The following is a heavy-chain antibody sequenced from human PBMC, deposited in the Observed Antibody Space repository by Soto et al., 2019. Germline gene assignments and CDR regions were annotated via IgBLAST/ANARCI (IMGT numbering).Heavy chain of an antibody. CDR2: ISAYNGNT. CDR3: AKDSTAASGGWFDT. Sequence: ASVKVSCKASGSTFTIYGISWVRQAPGQGLEWMGWISAYNGNTNYAQKVQGRVTMTNDTSTRTAYVKLSGLRSDDTAVYYCAKDSTAASGGWFDTWGQGTVVTVSS. J-gene: IGHJ5*02. V-gene: IGHV1-18*04. CDR1: GSTFTIYG. D-gene: IGHD6-13*01.